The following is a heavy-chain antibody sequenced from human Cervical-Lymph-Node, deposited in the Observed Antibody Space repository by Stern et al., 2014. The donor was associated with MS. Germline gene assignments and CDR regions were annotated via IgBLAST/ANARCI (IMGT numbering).Heavy chain of an antibody. J-gene: IGHJ4*02. Sequence: EVHLVESGGHSVQPGRFLRHSWAASGFTLDAFSMHRVLQASGKVLDCFPGILQNGGNIGYADSVKGRFTISRDDSKNSLYLQMNSLRPEDTALYYCVRDKGVISAAFGDWGQGTLVTVSS. CDR2: ILQNGGNI. CDR3: VRDKGVISAAFGD. CDR1: GFTLDAFS. V-gene: IGHV3-9*01. D-gene: IGHD3-3*01.